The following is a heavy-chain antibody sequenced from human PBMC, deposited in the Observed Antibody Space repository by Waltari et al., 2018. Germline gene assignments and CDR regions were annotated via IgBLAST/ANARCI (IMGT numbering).Heavy chain of an antibody. CDR1: GFTFDDYT. CDR3: AKDRIGWYLFDAFDI. CDR2: ISWDGGST. V-gene: IGHV3-43*01. Sequence: EVQLVESGGVVVQPGGSLRLSCAASGFTFDDYTMHWVRQAPGKGLEWVSLISWDGGSTYYADSVKGRFTISRDNSKNSLYLQMNSLRTEDTALYYCAKDRIGWYLFDAFDIWGQGTMVTVSS. D-gene: IGHD6-19*01. J-gene: IGHJ3*02.